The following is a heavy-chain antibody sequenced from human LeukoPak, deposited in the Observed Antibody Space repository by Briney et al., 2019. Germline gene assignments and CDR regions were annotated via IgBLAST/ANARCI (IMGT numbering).Heavy chain of an antibody. Sequence: GGSLRLSCAASGFTISSYGMTWVRQAPGKGLEWVSYISSSSSTIYYADSVKGRFTISRDNAKNSLYLQLNSLRAEDTAVYYCARVGDWALDYWGQGTLVTVSS. CDR1: GFTISSYG. D-gene: IGHD2-21*02. V-gene: IGHV3-48*01. J-gene: IGHJ4*02. CDR2: ISSSSSTI. CDR3: ARVGDWALDY.